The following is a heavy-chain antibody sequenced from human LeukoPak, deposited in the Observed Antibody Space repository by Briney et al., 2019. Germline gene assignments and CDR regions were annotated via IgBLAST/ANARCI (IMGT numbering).Heavy chain of an antibody. J-gene: IGHJ4*02. CDR3: SASFSGYDRLFDY. CDR2: INPNSGGT. Sequence: ASVKVSCKASGYTFTGYYMHWVRQVPGQGLEWMGRINPNSGGTNYAQKFQDRVTMTRDTSISTAYMELNRLTSDDTAVYYCSASFSGYDRLFDYWGRGTLVTVSS. V-gene: IGHV1-2*06. D-gene: IGHD5-12*01. CDR1: GYTFTGYY.